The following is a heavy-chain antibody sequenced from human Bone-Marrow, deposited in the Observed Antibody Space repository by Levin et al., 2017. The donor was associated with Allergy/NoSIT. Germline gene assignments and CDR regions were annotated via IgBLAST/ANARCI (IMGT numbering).Heavy chain of an antibody. J-gene: IGHJ4*02. V-gene: IGHV4-4*07. CDR1: GGSLRMYY. CDR3: ARHSGDYYDSSAYDPTHFDY. CDR2: IYHSGST. D-gene: IGHD3-22*01. Sequence: SQTLSLTCTVSGGSLRMYYWSWIRQSAEKGLEWVGRIYHSGSTKFNPSLRSRVAMSVDRSRSQFSLRLTSVTAADTAVYYCARHSGDYYDSSAYDPTHFDYWGQGIPVIVSS.